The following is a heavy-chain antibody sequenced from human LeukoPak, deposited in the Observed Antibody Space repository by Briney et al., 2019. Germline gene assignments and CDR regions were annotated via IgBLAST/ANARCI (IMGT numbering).Heavy chain of an antibody. CDR3: AKDPLTMIVVVTFFDY. Sequence: PGGSLRLSCAASGFTFSSYGMHWVRQAPGKGLEWVACIRYDGSNKYYADSVKGRFTISRDNSKNTLYLQMNSLRAEDTAVYYCAKDPLTMIVVVTFFDYWGQGTLVTVSS. V-gene: IGHV3-30*02. J-gene: IGHJ4*02. CDR2: IRYDGSNK. CDR1: GFTFSSYG. D-gene: IGHD3-22*01.